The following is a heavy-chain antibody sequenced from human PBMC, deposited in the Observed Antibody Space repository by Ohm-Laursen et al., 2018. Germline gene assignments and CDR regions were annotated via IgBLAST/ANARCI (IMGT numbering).Heavy chain of an antibody. D-gene: IGHD2/OR15-2a*01. J-gene: IGHJ3*01. V-gene: IGHV3-72*01. CDR3: ARTRNFQPYDV. CDR1: GFTFNNYW. Sequence: SLRLSCTASGFTFNNYWMHWVRQAPGKGLELVARSRDKANSYTTAYVASVKGRFSISRDDSENSLYLQMNSLKTEDTAVYYCARTRNFQPYDVWGQGTMVIVSS. CDR2: SRDKANSYTT.